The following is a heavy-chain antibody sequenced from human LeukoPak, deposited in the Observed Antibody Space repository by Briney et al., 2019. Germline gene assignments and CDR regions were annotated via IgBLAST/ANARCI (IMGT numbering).Heavy chain of an antibody. CDR1: GYTFTSYY. Sequence: ASVKVSCKASGYTFTSYYMHWVRQAPGQGLEWMGGIIPFLSTADYAQKFQGRITITADESTSTAYMELSSLRSDDTAVYYCARVSQGHSVRGVISDWFDPWGQGTLVTVSS. J-gene: IGHJ5*02. CDR2: IIPFLSTA. CDR3: ARVSQGHSVRGVISDWFDP. D-gene: IGHD3-10*01. V-gene: IGHV1-69*13.